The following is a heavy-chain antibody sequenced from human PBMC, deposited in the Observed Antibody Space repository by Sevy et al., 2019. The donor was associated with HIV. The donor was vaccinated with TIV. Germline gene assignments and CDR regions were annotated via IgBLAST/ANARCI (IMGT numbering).Heavy chain of an antibody. CDR1: GYTFTSYA. CDR2: INVGNGNT. J-gene: IGHJ3*02. V-gene: IGHV1-3*01. D-gene: IGHD6-19*01. Sequence: ASVKVSCKASGYTFTSYAMHWVRQAPGQRLEWMGWINVGNGNTKYSQKFQGRVTITRDTSASTAYMELSSLRSEDTAVYYCARVYSSGWYVLHAFDIWGQGTMVTVSS. CDR3: ARVYSSGWYVLHAFDI.